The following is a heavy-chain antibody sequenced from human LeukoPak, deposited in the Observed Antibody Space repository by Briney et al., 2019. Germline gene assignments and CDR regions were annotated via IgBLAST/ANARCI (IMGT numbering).Heavy chain of an antibody. CDR2: ISSSGSTI. Sequence: GGSLRLSCAASGFTFSDYYMSWIRQAPGKGLEWVSYISSSGSTIYYADSVKGRFTISRGNAKNSLYLQMNSLRAEDTAVYYCARDRHYDSSGYYGYWGQGTLVTVSS. V-gene: IGHV3-11*04. CDR3: ARDRHYDSSGYYGY. CDR1: GFTFSDYY. D-gene: IGHD3-22*01. J-gene: IGHJ4*02.